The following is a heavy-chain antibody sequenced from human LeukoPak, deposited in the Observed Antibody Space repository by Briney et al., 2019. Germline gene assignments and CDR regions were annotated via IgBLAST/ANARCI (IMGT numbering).Heavy chain of an antibody. CDR3: ARAGLERRSYYYGMDV. CDR1: GGTFSSYA. J-gene: IGHJ6*02. V-gene: IGHV1-69*13. Sequence: SVKVSCKASGGTFSSYAISWVRQAPGQGLEWMGGIIPIFGTANYAQKFQGRVTITADESTSTAYMELSSLRSENTAVYYCARAGLERRSYYYGMDVWGQGTTVTVSS. D-gene: IGHD1-1*01. CDR2: IIPIFGTA.